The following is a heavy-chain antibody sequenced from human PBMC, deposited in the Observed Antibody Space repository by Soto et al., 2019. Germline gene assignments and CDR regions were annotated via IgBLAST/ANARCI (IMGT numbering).Heavy chain of an antibody. J-gene: IGHJ6*01. CDR2: TYYRSKWYN. V-gene: IGHV6-1*01. Sequence: SQTIALTSAIAGDSVSSNSPAWNWIRQSPSITLEWLGSTYYRSKWYNDYAVSVKSLITINPDTSKQQFSLLLNSVTPEDTAVYYSPRDLPFYYYGMEVCGHGTTVSVSS. CDR3: PRDLPFYYYGMEV. CDR1: GDSVSSNSPA.